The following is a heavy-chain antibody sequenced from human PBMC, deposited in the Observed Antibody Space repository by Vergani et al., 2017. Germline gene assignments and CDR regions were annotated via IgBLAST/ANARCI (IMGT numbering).Heavy chain of an antibody. Sequence: QVQLVQSGAEVKKPGASVKVSCKASGYTFTSYGISWVRQAPGQGLEWMGWISAYNGNTNYAQKLQGRVTMTTDTSTSTAYMALRSMRSDDTAVYYCARDTYYYGSGSPFGGYWGQGTLVTVSS. D-gene: IGHD3-10*01. V-gene: IGHV1-18*01. CDR1: GYTFTSYG. CDR3: ARDTYYYGSGSPFGGY. CDR2: ISAYNGNT. J-gene: IGHJ4*02.